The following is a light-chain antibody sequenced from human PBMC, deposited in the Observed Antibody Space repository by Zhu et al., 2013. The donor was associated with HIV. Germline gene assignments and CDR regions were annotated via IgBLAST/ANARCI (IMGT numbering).Light chain of an antibody. CDR3: QHVNNNAA. CDR2: AAS. Sequence: DIQMTQSPSTLSASVGDRVTITCRASQDIGKYLAWYQQRPGRAPNLLVYAASTTQSGVPGRFGGRGSGTEFTLTIDSLQPEDFATYYCQHVNNNAAFGPGTTVDV. J-gene: IGKJ3*01. CDR1: QDIGKY. V-gene: IGKV1-9*01.